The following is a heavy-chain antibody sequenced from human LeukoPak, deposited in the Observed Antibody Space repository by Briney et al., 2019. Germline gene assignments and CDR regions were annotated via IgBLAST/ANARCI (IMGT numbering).Heavy chain of an antibody. J-gene: IGHJ4*02. Sequence: PSETLSLTCTVSGGSISSYYWSWIRQPAGKGLEWIGRIYTSGSTNYNPSLKSRVTMSVDTSKNQFSLNLSSVSAADTAVYYCARGGSAYHEYYFDSWGQGTLVTVSS. CDR1: GGSISSYY. CDR3: ARGGSAYHEYYFDS. CDR2: IYTSGST. D-gene: IGHD3-22*01. V-gene: IGHV4-4*07.